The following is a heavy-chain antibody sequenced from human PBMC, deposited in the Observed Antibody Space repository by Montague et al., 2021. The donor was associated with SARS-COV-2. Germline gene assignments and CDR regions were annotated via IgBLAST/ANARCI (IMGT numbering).Heavy chain of an antibody. CDR1: GFSLSTTGVG. CDR3: ARVRYFDTTFDY. D-gene: IGHD3-9*01. Sequence: PALVKPTQTLALTCTFSGFSLSTTGVGVGWIRQPPGEALEWLALIDWDDDKFYSTSLKTRLTISKDTSKNQVVLTMTNMDPVDTATYYCARVRYFDTTFDYWGQGTLVTVSS. V-gene: IGHV2-70*01. CDR2: IDWDDDK. J-gene: IGHJ4*02.